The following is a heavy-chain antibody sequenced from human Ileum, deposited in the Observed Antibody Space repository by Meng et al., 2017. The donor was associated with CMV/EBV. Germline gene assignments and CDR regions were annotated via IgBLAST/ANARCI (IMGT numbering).Heavy chain of an antibody. CDR1: GCTFTVYT. J-gene: IGHJ4*02. D-gene: IGHD7-27*01. CDR2: INTNSSDT. Sequence: VSCETSGCTFTVYTIHWARQAPGQGLEWMGRINTNSSDTFYAQKFRGRVTMTRDTSIRTVFMELSGLQSHDTAIYYCARDNWGSDYWGQGTLVTVSS. V-gene: IGHV1-2*06. CDR3: ARDNWGSDY.